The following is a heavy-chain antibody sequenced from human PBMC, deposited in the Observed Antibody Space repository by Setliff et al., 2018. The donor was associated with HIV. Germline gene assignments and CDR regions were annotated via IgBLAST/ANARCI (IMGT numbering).Heavy chain of an antibody. CDR1: GFTFSNAW. CDR2: IQSKADGGTT. V-gene: IGHV3-15*07. J-gene: IGHJ6*03. Sequence: GGSLRLSCAASGFTFSNAWMNWVRQAPGKGLEWVGRIQSKADGGTTNYAAPVKGRFTISRDDSKNMLYLQMNSLKIEDTAVYYCARDRGDYYYYMDVWGKGTTVTVSS. CDR3: ARDRGDYYYYMDV.